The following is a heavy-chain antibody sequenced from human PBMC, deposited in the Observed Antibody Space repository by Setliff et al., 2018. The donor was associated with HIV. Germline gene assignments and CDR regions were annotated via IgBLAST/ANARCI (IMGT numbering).Heavy chain of an antibody. J-gene: IGHJ4*02. D-gene: IGHD1-26*01. CDR2: IYYSGST. CDR1: GGSISSYY. CDR3: ASGGSYSGSYYYFDY. Sequence: SETLSLTCTVSGGSISSYYWSWIRQPPGKGLEWIGYIYYSGSTNYNPSLKSRVTISVDTSKNQFSLKLSSVTAADTAVYYCASGGSYSGSYYYFDYWGQGTLVTVSS. V-gene: IGHV4-59*08.